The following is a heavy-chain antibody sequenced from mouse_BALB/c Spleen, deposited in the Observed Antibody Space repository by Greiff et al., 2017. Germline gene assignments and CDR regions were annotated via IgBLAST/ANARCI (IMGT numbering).Heavy chain of an antibody. CDR1: GFDFSRYW. Sequence: EVQLQQSGGGLVQPGGSLKLSCAASGFDFSRYWMSWVRQAPGKGLEWIGEINPDSSTINYTPSLKDKFIISRDNAKNTLYLQMSKVRSEDTALYYCARPPSLYYGNPWDYWGQGTSVTVSS. V-gene: IGHV4-1*02. D-gene: IGHD2-1*01. CDR2: INPDSSTI. J-gene: IGHJ4*01. CDR3: ARPPSLYYGNPWDY.